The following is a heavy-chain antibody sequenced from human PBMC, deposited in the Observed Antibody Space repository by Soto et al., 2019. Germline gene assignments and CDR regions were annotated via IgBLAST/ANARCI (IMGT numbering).Heavy chain of an antibody. J-gene: IGHJ4*01. CDR1: GFTFSDHY. CDR3: TTDSYSTMIVVRFDY. Sequence: GGSQRLSCEVSGFTFSDHYMDWVRQAPGKGLEWVGRSRNKANSFSTDFAAPVKGRFGISRDDSRNMVYLQMYSLKTEDTALYYCTTDSYSTMIVVRFDYWGHGSLVTVSS. CDR2: SRNKANSFST. D-gene: IGHD3-22*01. V-gene: IGHV3-72*01.